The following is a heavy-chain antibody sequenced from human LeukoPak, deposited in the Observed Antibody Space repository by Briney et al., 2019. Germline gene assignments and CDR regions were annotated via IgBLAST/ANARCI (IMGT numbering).Heavy chain of an antibody. CDR1: RGSITSSTYY. J-gene: IGHJ4*02. D-gene: IGHD1-26*01. CDR3: ARELHSGSYYFDY. CDR2: LYHSGST. Sequence: TTSETLSLTCTVSRGSITSSTYYWAWIRQPPGKGLEWIGSLYHSGSTYYNPSLKSRVTTSVDTSKNRFSLKLTSVTAADTAVYYCARELHSGSYYFDYWGQGTLVTVSS. V-gene: IGHV4-39*07.